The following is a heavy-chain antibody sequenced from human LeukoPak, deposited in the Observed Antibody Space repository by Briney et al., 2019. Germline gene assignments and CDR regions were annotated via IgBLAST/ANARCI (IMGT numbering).Heavy chain of an antibody. CDR1: GGTFSSYA. V-gene: IGHV1-69*13. CDR3: ASDPVTTWDNYFDY. J-gene: IGHJ4*02. Sequence: ASVKVSCKASGGTFSSYAISWVRQAPGQGLEWMGGIIPIFGTANYAQKFQGRVTITADESTSTAYMELSSLRSEDTAVYYCASDPVTTWDNYFDYWDQGTLVTVSS. CDR2: IIPIFGTA. D-gene: IGHD4-17*01.